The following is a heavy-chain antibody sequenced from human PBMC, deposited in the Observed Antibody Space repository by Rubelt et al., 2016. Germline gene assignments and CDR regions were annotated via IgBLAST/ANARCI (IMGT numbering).Heavy chain of an antibody. CDR2: INHSGST. D-gene: IGHD4-11*01. Sequence: QVQLQQWGAGLLKPSETLSLTCAVYGGSFSGYYWSWIRQPPGKGLEWIGEINHSGSTNYNPSLKSRVHISVAPSRNQFSLKLGSGTAADTAVYYCARYRTTVTRYYFDYWGQGTLVTVSS. CDR3: ARYRTTVTRYYFDY. J-gene: IGHJ4*02. CDR1: GGSFSGYY. V-gene: IGHV4-34*01.